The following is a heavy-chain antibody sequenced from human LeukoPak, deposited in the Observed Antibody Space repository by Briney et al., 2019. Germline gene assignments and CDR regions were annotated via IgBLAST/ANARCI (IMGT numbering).Heavy chain of an antibody. CDR2: ISGSSDST. CDR3: AKSPYYDFWSGPGKNWFDP. Sequence: GGSLRLSCAAPGFTFKNYAMNWVRQAPGKGLEWVSSISGSSDSTYYADSVKGRFTISRDESKNTLYLQMNSLRVEDTAVYYCAKSPYYDFWSGPGKNWFDPWGQRTLVTVSS. V-gene: IGHV3-23*01. D-gene: IGHD3/OR15-3a*01. CDR1: GFTFKNYA. J-gene: IGHJ5*02.